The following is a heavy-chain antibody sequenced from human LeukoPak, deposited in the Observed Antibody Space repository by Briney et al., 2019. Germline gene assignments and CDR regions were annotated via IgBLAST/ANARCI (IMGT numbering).Heavy chain of an antibody. Sequence: GGSLRLSCEASGFTFGSHAMYWVRQAPGKGLEWVAGIFGSGGSPHYADPVKGRFTISRDNAKNSLYLQMNSLRAEDTAVYFCARREGYGYGDIYYYYYMDVWGKGTTVTVSS. D-gene: IGHD5-18*01. CDR3: ARREGYGYGDIYYYYYMDV. J-gene: IGHJ6*03. CDR2: IFGSGGSP. CDR1: GFTFGSHA. V-gene: IGHV3-23*01.